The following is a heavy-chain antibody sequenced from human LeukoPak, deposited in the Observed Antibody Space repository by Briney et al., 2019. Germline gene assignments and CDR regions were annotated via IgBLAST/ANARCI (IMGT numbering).Heavy chain of an antibody. D-gene: IGHD4-11*01. V-gene: IGHV1-24*01. Sequence: ASVKVSCKVSGYTLTELSMHWVRQAPGKGLEWMGGFDPEDGETIYAQKLQGRVTMTTDTSTSTAYMELRSLRSDDTAVYYCARTEPTVPNFDYWGQGTLVTVSS. CDR2: FDPEDGET. J-gene: IGHJ4*02. CDR3: ARTEPTVPNFDY. CDR1: GYTLTELS.